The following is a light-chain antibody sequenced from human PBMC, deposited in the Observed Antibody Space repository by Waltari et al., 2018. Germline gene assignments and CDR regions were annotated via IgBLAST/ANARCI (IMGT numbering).Light chain of an antibody. Sequence: ETMLTQSPGTLSLSPGERATLSCRASQSVTNNYLAWYQQTPGQTPRLLIYHASSRATGIPDRFSGDGSGTDFTLTISRLEPEDFAVYYCQQYHSSRVTFGQGTKVEVK. V-gene: IGKV3-20*01. CDR1: QSVTNNY. J-gene: IGKJ1*01. CDR3: QQYHSSRVT. CDR2: HAS.